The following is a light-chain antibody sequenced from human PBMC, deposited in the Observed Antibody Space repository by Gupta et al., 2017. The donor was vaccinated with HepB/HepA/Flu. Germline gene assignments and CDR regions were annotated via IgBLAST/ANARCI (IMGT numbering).Light chain of an antibody. CDR2: NNN. CDR1: SSTIGRNT. V-gene: IGLV1-44*01. J-gene: IGLJ3*02. Sequence: QSVLTQPLSASGTPGQRVIISCSGSSSTIGRNTVDWYQQLPGTAPRLLIYNNNQRPSGVPDRFSGSKSGTSASLAISGLQSEDEADYYCAAWDDSLTGWVFGGGTKLTVL. CDR3: AAWDDSLTGWV.